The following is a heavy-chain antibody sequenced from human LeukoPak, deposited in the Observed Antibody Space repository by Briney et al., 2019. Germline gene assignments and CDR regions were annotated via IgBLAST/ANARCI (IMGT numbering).Heavy chain of an antibody. CDR3: ARNIVVGDTDYFDY. J-gene: IGHJ4*02. D-gene: IGHD3-22*01. V-gene: IGHV3-66*01. Sequence: PGGSLRLSCAASGFTVSSNYMSWVRQAPGKGLEWVSVLYSGGSTHYAGSVKGRFTMSRDNSKNTPYLQMNSLRGEDTAVYYCARNIVVGDTDYFDYWGQGTLVTVSS. CDR1: GFTVSSNY. CDR2: LYSGGST.